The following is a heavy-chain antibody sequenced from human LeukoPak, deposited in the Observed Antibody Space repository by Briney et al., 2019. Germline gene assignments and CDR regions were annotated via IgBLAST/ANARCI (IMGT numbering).Heavy chain of an antibody. D-gene: IGHD6-13*01. CDR3: ARHVTAPGGYYGMDV. CDR1: GGSISSRSYY. Sequence: PSETLSLTCTVTGGSISSRSYYWGWIRQPPGKEPEWIGTIYYSGSTYYNPSLKSRFTISVDTSNNQFSVKLSSVTAADTAVYYCARHVTAPGGYYGMDVWGQGTTVTVSS. V-gene: IGHV4-39*01. CDR2: IYYSGST. J-gene: IGHJ6*02.